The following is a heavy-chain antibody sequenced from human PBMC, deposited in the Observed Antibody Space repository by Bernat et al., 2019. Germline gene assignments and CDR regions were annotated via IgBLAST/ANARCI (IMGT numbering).Heavy chain of an antibody. J-gene: IGHJ4*02. V-gene: IGHV1-46*01. CDR3: AKGLASYSHYDY. CDR2: INPAGGGP. D-gene: IGHD4-4*01. Sequence: QVQLLQSGAEVKKPGASVRVSCKASGYTFTSYYMHWVRQDPGQGLEWLGVINPAGGGPTYSQKIQDRVTVTSDTSTRTVDMELRSLRSEDTAVYYCAKGLASYSHYDYWGQGTLVTVSS. CDR1: GYTFTSYY.